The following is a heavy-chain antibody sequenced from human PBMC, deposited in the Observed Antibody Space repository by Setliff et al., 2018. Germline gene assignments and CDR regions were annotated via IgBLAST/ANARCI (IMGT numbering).Heavy chain of an antibody. CDR2: VSPIDDGEP. D-gene: IGHD6-13*01. CDR3: ARAGSAAAGRKGVFEY. Sequence: ASVKVSCKTSGYSFIGYYMYWVRLAAGQGLEWMGWVSPIDDGEPGDAQKFQGRVTCTRDTSTSTLYMELSSLISEDTAVYYCARAGSAAAGRKGVFEYWGQGSLVTVSS. J-gene: IGHJ4*02. V-gene: IGHV1-46*01. CDR1: GYSFIGYY.